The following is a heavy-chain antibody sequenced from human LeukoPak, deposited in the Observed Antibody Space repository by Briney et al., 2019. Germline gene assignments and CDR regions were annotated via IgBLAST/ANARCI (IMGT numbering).Heavy chain of an antibody. CDR3: AKDQCSIPTCDGSPGY. D-gene: IGHD2-2*01. CDR1: GFTFSNYG. Sequence: QPGGSLRLSCSASGFTFSNYGMHWVRQAPGKGLEWVAFIHHDVSKNFYGNSVKGRFTISKDNSKNTLYLQMNSLGAEDTAVYYCAKDQCSIPTCDGSPGYWGQGTLVTVSS. J-gene: IGHJ4*02. V-gene: IGHV3-30*02. CDR2: IHHDVSKN.